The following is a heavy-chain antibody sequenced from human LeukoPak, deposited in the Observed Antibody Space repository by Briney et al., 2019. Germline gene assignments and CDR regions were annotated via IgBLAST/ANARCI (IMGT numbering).Heavy chain of an antibody. J-gene: IGHJ4*02. Sequence: GGSLRLSCAASGFTFSSYGMHWVRQAPGKGLEWVAVISYDGSNKYYADSVKGRFTISRDNAKNSLYLQMNSLRAEDTAVYYCARETHTMVRGVPDYWGQGTLVTVSS. CDR2: ISYDGSNK. CDR3: ARETHTMVRGVPDY. D-gene: IGHD3-10*01. V-gene: IGHV3-30*03. CDR1: GFTFSSYG.